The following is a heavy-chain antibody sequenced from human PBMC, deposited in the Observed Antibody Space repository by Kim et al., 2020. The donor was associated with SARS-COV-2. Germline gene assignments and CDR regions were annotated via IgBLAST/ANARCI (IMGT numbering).Heavy chain of an antibody. Sequence: GGSLRLSCAASRFTFTSYDMNWVRQAPGKGLEWISFITSSSNRIHYADSVKGLFTISRDNAKNSLYLQMDSLRDEDTAVYYCARETGSASLWHFDLWGRGTLVTVSS. CDR3: ARETGSASLWHFDL. CDR1: RFTFTSYD. V-gene: IGHV3-48*02. D-gene: IGHD3-10*01. CDR2: ITSSSNRI. J-gene: IGHJ2*01.